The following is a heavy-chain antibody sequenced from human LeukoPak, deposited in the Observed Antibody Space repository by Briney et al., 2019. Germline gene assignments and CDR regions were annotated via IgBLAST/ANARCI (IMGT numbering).Heavy chain of an antibody. V-gene: IGHV4-59*01. D-gene: IGHD1-26*01. CDR2: IYYSGST. J-gene: IGHJ4*02. Sequence: SETLSLTCTVSGDSISDYYWTWIRQPPGKGLEWVGYIYYSGSTNYNPSLKSRVTISVDTSKNQFSLKLSSVTAADTAVYYCARLESSGSLGYWGQGTLVTVSS. CDR1: GDSISDYY. CDR3: ARLESSGSLGY.